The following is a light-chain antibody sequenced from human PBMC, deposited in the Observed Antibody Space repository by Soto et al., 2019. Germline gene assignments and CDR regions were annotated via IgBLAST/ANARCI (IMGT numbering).Light chain of an antibody. Sequence: EIVLTQSPATLSLSPGERATLSCRASQSISSHLAWYQQKPGQAPRLLIYGASNRATGIPTRFSGSGSGTNFNLTISSLEPEEFAVYYCQQRINWPLTFGGGTKVEIK. CDR2: GAS. J-gene: IGKJ4*01. CDR3: QQRINWPLT. V-gene: IGKV3-11*01. CDR1: QSISSH.